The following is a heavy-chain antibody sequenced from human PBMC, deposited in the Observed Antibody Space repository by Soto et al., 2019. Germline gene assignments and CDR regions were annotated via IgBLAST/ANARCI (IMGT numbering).Heavy chain of an antibody. V-gene: IGHV4-34*01. CDR2: INHSGST. CDR1: GGSFSGYY. Sequence: SETLSLTCAVYGGSFSGYYWSWIRQPPGKGLEWIGEINHSGSTNYNPSLKSRVTISVDTSKNQFSLKLSSVTAADTAVYYCARGLFGTMVRGVTRPYNWFDPWGQGTLVTVSS. J-gene: IGHJ5*02. CDR3: ARGLFGTMVRGVTRPYNWFDP. D-gene: IGHD3-10*01.